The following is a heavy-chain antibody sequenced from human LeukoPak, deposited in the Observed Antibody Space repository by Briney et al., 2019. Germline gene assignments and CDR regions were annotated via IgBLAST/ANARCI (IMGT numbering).Heavy chain of an antibody. V-gene: IGHV3-23*01. CDR3: AKGEQWRVLYFQH. D-gene: IGHD6-19*01. J-gene: IGHJ1*01. CDR2: ISGSGGGT. Sequence: GGSVRLSCAVSGFTFSSYAMSWVRQAPGKGLEWVAAISGSGGGTDYADSVKGRFTISRDNSKNTLYLQMNSLRAEDTAVYYCAKGEQWRVLYFQHWGQGTLVTVSS. CDR1: GFTFSSYA.